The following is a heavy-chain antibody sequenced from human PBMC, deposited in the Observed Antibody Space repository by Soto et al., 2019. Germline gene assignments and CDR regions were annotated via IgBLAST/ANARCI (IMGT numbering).Heavy chain of an antibody. V-gene: IGHV3-23*01. CDR2: ISGSGGST. CDR3: AKDWTPSRGVIITWGFRDGMDV. Sequence: EVQLLESGGGLVQPGGSLRLSCAASGFTFSSYAMSWVRQAPGKGLEGVSAISGSGGSTYYADSVKGRFTISRDNSKNTLYLQMNSLRAEDTAVYYCAKDWTPSRGVIITWGFRDGMDVWGQGTTVTVSS. J-gene: IGHJ6*02. CDR1: GFTFSSYA. D-gene: IGHD3-10*01.